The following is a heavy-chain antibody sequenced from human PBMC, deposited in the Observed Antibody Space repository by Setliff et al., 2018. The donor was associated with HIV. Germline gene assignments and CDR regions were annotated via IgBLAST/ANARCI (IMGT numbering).Heavy chain of an antibody. CDR3: ARRVLQDSTITSSNWFDS. Sequence: SETLSLTCTVSGGSISSYYWSWIRQPPGKGLEWIGYIYYSGSTNYNPSLKSRVTISVDTSKNQFSLKLSSVTAADTAVYFCARRVLQDSTITSSNWFDSWGQGTLVTVSS. J-gene: IGHJ5*01. D-gene: IGHD2-2*01. CDR2: IYYSGST. CDR1: GGSISSYY. V-gene: IGHV4-59*08.